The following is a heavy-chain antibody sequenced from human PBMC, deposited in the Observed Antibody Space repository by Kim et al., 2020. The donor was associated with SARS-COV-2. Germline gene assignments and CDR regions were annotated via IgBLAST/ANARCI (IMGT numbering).Heavy chain of an antibody. D-gene: IGHD4-4*01. Sequence: AVKGRFTISRDNSKNTLYLQMNSLRAGDTAVYYCAREDSNSHYYYYGMDVWGQGTTVTVSS. J-gene: IGHJ6*02. CDR3: AREDSNSHYYYYGMDV. V-gene: IGHV3-30*04.